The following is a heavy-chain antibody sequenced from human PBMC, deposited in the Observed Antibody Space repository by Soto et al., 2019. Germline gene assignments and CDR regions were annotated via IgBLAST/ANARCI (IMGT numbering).Heavy chain of an antibody. D-gene: IGHD1-1*01. CDR3: ARPRTTATTKGYDY. CDR2: IIPIFGIV. V-gene: IGHV1-69*01. Sequence: QVQLVQSGAEVKKPGSSVKVSCKASGGTFSSYPLIWVRQAPGQGLEWMGGIIPIFGIVNSAQKFQGRVSITADESTSTAYMELSSLTSEDTAVYYCARPRTTATTKGYDYWGQGTLVTVSS. J-gene: IGHJ4*02. CDR1: GGTFSSYP.